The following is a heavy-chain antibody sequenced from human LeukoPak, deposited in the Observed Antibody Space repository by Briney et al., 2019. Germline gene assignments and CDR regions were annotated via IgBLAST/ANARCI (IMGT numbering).Heavy chain of an antibody. V-gene: IGHV4-61*02. J-gene: IGHJ5*02. CDR1: GGSISSGSYY. D-gene: IGHD4-17*01. Sequence: SETLSLTCTVSGGSISSGSYYWSWIRQPAGKGLDWIGRIYTTGSTNYNPSLKSRVTISVDTSKDHFSLRLTSVTAADTAVYYCARTAGKGDYVGWFDPWGQGTLVTVSS. CDR3: ARTAGKGDYVGWFDP. CDR2: IYTTGST.